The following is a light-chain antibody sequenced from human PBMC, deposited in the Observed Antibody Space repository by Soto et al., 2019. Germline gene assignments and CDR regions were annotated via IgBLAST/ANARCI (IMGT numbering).Light chain of an antibody. CDR2: VAS. CDR3: QQYGSSPWT. J-gene: IGKJ1*01. CDR1: QSVSSSY. V-gene: IGKV3-20*01. Sequence: EIVLTQSPGTLSLSPGERATLSCRASQSVSSSYLAWYQQKPGQAPRLLIYVASSRAPGIPDRFSGSGSGTDFTITISRLEPEDFAVYYCQQYGSSPWTFGQGTQVQIK.